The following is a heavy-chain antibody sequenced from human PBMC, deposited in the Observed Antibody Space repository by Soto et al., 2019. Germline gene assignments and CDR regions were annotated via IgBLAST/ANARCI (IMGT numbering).Heavy chain of an antibody. CDR3: ARAARASGWDAFDI. CDR2: IYYSGST. Sequence: QVQLQESGRGLVKPSQTLSLTCTVSGGSISSGGYYWSWIRQHPGKGLEWIGYIYYSGSTYYNPSLKSRVTISVDTSKNQFSLKLSSVTAADTAVYYCARAARASGWDAFDIWGQGTMVTVSS. J-gene: IGHJ3*02. CDR1: GGSISSGGYY. V-gene: IGHV4-31*03. D-gene: IGHD3-22*01.